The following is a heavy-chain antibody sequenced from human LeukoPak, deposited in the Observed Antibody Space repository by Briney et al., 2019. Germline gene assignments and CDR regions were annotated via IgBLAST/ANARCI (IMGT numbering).Heavy chain of an antibody. Sequence: SETLSLTCAVSGGSISSSNWWSWVRPPPGKGLEWIGEIYHSGSTNYNPSLKSRVTISVDKSKNQFSLKLSSVTAADTAVYYCARGVRGYDSSAYYDYWGQGTLVTVSS. CDR2: IYHSGST. CDR1: GGSISSSNW. CDR3: ARGVRGYDSSAYYDY. D-gene: IGHD3-22*01. J-gene: IGHJ4*02. V-gene: IGHV4-4*02.